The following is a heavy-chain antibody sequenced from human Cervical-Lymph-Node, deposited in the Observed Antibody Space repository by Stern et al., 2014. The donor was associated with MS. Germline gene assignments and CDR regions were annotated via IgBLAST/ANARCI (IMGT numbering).Heavy chain of an antibody. V-gene: IGHV4-31*03. CDR2: IYSTGGT. Sequence: VQLQESGPGLVRPTQTLFLTCTVSGVSISSGGYYWSWIRHHPGKGLERLGYIYSTGGTYYNPSLKSRITISLDTSTNQCSLNLNSVTAADTAVYYCARGSFEYFDAFDIWGQGTMVTVSS. J-gene: IGHJ3*02. D-gene: IGHD2/OR15-2a*01. CDR1: GVSISSGGYY. CDR3: ARGSFEYFDAFDI.